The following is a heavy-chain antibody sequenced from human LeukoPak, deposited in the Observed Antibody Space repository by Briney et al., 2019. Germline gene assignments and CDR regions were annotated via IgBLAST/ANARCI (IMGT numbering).Heavy chain of an antibody. CDR1: GGSLSSYY. V-gene: IGHV4-4*07. Sequence: SETLSLTCTVSGGSLSSYYWSWIRPPAGEGLEWIWRIFISGSTTYNTSLKRRVTLSVDTSKHQFSLKLSSVTAADTAVYYCARDRQKYYGSGSYSKGWFDPWGQGTLVTVSS. CDR3: ARDRQKYYGSGSYSKGWFDP. CDR2: IFISGST. J-gene: IGHJ5*02. D-gene: IGHD3-10*01.